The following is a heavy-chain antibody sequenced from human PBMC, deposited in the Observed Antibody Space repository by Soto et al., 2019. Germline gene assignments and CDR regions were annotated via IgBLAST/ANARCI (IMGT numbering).Heavy chain of an antibody. CDR1: GFTFSSYG. Sequence: QVQLVESGGGVVQPGRSLRLSCAASGFTFSSYGMHWVRQAPGKGLEWVAVISYDGSNKYYADSVKGRFTISRDNSKNTLYLQMNSLRAEDTDVYYCANWGLPYGMDVWGQGTTVTVSS. D-gene: IGHD2-21*02. CDR2: ISYDGSNK. V-gene: IGHV3-30*18. J-gene: IGHJ6*02. CDR3: ANWGLPYGMDV.